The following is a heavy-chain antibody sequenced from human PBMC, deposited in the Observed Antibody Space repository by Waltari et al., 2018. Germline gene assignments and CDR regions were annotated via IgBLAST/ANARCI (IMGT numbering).Heavy chain of an antibody. J-gene: IGHJ6*02. CDR3: SRSLDA. Sequence: EEQLLESGGGLVQPGGSRRLSLATSGFSFSNTWMDWARQAPGKGLEWVANIAPDGSEKYSVDSVKGRFTVSRDNAKNSLYLQMNNLRAEDTAVYYCSRSLDAWGQGTTITVSS. V-gene: IGHV3-7*01. CDR1: GFSFSNTW. CDR2: IAPDGSEK.